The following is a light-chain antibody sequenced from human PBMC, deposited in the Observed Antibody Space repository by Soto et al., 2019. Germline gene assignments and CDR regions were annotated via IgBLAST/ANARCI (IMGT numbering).Light chain of an antibody. CDR1: QSVLYSSNNKNY. J-gene: IGKJ1*01. CDR3: QQYYSTPTWT. CDR2: WSS. V-gene: IGKV4-1*01. Sequence: DIVMTPSPDSLAVSLGERATINCKSSQSVLYSSNNKNYLAWYQQKPGQPPKLLIYWSSTRESGVPDLFSGSGAGTDFSLTISSLQDEDVAVYYCQQYYSTPTWTFGQGTKVEIK.